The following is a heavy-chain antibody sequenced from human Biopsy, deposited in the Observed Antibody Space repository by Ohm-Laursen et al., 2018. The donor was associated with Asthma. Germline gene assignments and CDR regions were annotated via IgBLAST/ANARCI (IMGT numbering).Heavy chain of an antibody. CDR2: ISSSSSYI. J-gene: IGHJ4*02. V-gene: IGHV3-21*01. CDR1: GFTFSSYS. D-gene: IGHD2-2*01. CDR3: ARDGTDMNEAMPKDY. Sequence: LSLTCAASGFTFSSYSMNWVRQAPGKGLEWVSSISSSSSYIYYADSVKGRFTISRDNAKNSLYLQMNSLRAEDTAVYYCARDGTDMNEAMPKDYWGQGTLVAVSS.